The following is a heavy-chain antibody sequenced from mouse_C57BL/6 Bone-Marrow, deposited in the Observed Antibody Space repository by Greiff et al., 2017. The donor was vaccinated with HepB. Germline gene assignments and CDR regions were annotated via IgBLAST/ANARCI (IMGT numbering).Heavy chain of an antibody. CDR3: ARWMVTTSAMDY. D-gene: IGHD2-2*01. J-gene: IGHJ4*01. Sequence: DVKLQESGGGLVKPGGSLKLSCAASGFTFSSYAMSWVRQTPEKRLEWVATISDGGSYTYYPDNVKGRFTISRDNAKNNLYLQMSHLKSEDTAMYYCARWMVTTSAMDYWGQGTSVTVSS. CDR1: GFTFSSYA. CDR2: ISDGGSYT. V-gene: IGHV5-4*03.